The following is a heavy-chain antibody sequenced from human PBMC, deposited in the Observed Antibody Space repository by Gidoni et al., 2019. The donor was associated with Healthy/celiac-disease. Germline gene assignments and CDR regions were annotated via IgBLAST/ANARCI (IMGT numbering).Heavy chain of an antibody. CDR3: ARALSEDIVVVPAPRDYYYGMDV. V-gene: IGHV3-21*01. Sequence: EVQLVESGGGLVKPGGSLRLSCAASGFTFSSYSRNWIRQAPGKGLEWVSSISSSSSYIYYADSVKGRFTISRDNAKNSLYLQMNSLRAEDTAVYYCARALSEDIVVVPAPRDYYYGMDVWGQGTTVTVSS. CDR2: ISSSSSYI. CDR1: GFTFSSYS. J-gene: IGHJ6*02. D-gene: IGHD2-2*01.